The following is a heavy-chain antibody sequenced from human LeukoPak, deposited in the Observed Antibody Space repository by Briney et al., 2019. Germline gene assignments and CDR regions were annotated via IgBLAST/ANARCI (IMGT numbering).Heavy chain of an antibody. J-gene: IGHJ4*02. V-gene: IGHV4-39*01. D-gene: IGHD6-19*01. CDR2: MNYGETT. Sequence: PSQTLSLTCTVSRVSISIRNYYWGWIRQPPGNGLEWVGSMNYGETTYCNPSLKSRVTISADTSKNQFSLKLSSVTAADTAVYYWVPQRRYSSGRRYIDYWGQGTLVPVSS. CDR1: RVSISIRNYY. CDR3: VPQRRYSSGRRYIDY.